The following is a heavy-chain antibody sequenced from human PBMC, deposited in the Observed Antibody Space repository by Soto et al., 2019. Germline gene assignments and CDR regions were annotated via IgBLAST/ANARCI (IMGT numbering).Heavy chain of an antibody. CDR1: GYNFPYYW. Sequence: LGESLKISCQGTGYNFPYYWIRWVRQMPGKGLEWMGIIFPADSDTRYNPTLQGQVTISADKSTTTAYLQWRSLKASDTAMYYCAAYSDNSRAFDYWGQGTLVTVSS. V-gene: IGHV5-51*01. J-gene: IGHJ4*02. CDR3: AAYSDNSRAFDY. CDR2: IFPADSDT. D-gene: IGHD4-4*01.